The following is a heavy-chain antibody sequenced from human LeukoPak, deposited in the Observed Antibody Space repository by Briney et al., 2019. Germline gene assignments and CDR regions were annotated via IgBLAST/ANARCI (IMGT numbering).Heavy chain of an antibody. D-gene: IGHD3-22*01. CDR3: ARSGRLWYDSSGYYFGY. CDR2: ISAYNGNT. V-gene: IGHV1-18*01. Sequence: GASVKVSCKASGYTFTSYGISWVRQAPGQGLEWMGWISAYNGNTNYAQKLQGRVTMTTDTSTSTAYMELRSLRSDDTAVYYCARSGRLWYDSSGYYFGYWGQGTLVTVSS. CDR1: GYTFTSYG. J-gene: IGHJ4*02.